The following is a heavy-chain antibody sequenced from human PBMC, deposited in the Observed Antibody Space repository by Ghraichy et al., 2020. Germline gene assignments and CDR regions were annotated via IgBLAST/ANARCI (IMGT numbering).Heavy chain of an antibody. CDR2: IKQDGSEK. J-gene: IGHJ4*02. CDR3: ARDGGGADY. V-gene: IGHV3-7*03. Sequence: GESLNISCAASGFTFSSYWMSWVRQAPGKGLEWVANIKQDGSEKYYVDSVKGRFTISRDNAKNSLYLQMNSLRAEDTAVYYCARDGGGADYWGQGTLVTVSS. CDR1: GFTFSSYW. D-gene: IGHD3-16*01.